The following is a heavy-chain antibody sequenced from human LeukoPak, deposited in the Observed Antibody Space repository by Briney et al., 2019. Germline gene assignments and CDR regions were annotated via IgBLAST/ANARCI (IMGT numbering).Heavy chain of an antibody. D-gene: IGHD3-10*02. J-gene: IGHJ6*04. CDR2: ISYDGSDK. CDR1: GFTFSSYT. V-gene: IGHV3-30*04. CDR3: AELGITMIGGV. Sequence: GGSLRLSCAASGFTFSSYTMNWVRQAPGKGLEWVAVISYDGSDKYYADSVQGRFTISRDNSKNSLYLQMNSLRAEDTAVYYCAELGITMIGGVWGKGTTVTISS.